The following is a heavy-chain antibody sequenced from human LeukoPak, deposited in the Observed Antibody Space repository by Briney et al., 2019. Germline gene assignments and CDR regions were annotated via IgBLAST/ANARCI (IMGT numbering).Heavy chain of an antibody. CDR3: ARGLLSFDY. Sequence: PGGSLRLSCAASGFTFSSYAMHWVRRAPGKRLEWVAVISYDGSNKYYADSVKGRFTISRDNSKNTLYLQMNSLRAEDTAVYYCARGLLSFDYWGQGTLVTVSS. J-gene: IGHJ4*02. V-gene: IGHV3-30-3*01. D-gene: IGHD3-10*01. CDR2: ISYDGSNK. CDR1: GFTFSSYA.